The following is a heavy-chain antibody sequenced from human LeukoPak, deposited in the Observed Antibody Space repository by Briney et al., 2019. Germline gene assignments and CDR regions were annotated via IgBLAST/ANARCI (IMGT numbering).Heavy chain of an antibody. Sequence: GGSLRLSCAASGFTFSSYGMHWVRQAPGKGLEWVAVISYDGSNKYYADSVKGRFTISRDNSKNTLYLQMNSLRAEDTAVYYCAKDSSGWYSAFDIWGQGTMVTVSS. J-gene: IGHJ3*02. V-gene: IGHV3-30*18. CDR1: GFTFSSYG. CDR3: AKDSSGWYSAFDI. D-gene: IGHD6-19*01. CDR2: ISYDGSNK.